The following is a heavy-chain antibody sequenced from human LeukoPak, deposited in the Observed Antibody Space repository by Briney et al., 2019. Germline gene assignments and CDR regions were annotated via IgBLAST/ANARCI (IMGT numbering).Heavy chain of an antibody. CDR1: GFTFSSYA. D-gene: IGHD5-18*01. CDR2: ISYDGSNK. Sequence: GGSLRLSCAASGFTFSSYAMHWVRQAPGKGLEWVAVISYDGSNKYYADSVKGRFTISRDNSKNTLYLQMNSLRAEDTAVYYCAREVRGDTAMVFDYWGQGTLVTVSS. V-gene: IGHV3-30-3*01. J-gene: IGHJ4*02. CDR3: AREVRGDTAMVFDY.